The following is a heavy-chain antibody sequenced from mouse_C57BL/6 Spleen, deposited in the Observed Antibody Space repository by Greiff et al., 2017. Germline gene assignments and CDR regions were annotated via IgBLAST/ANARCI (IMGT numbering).Heavy chain of an antibody. D-gene: IGHD1-1*01. CDR2: IWSGGST. CDR1: GFSLTSYG. Sequence: VQLQQSGPGLVQPSQSLSITCTVSGFSLTSYGVHWVRQSPGKGLEWLGVIWSGGSTDYNAAFISRLSISKDNSKSQVFFKMNSLQADDTAIYYCARKDGSSWDWYFDVWGTGTTVTVAS. V-gene: IGHV2-2*01. CDR3: ARKDGSSWDWYFDV. J-gene: IGHJ1*03.